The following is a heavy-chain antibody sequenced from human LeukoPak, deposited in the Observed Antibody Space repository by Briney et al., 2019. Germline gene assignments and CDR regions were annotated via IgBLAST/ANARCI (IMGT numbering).Heavy chain of an antibody. CDR2: INHSGST. CDR3: ARASTMVRGAARFDP. J-gene: IGHJ5*02. Sequence: SETLSLTCAVYGGCFSGYSWSWIRQPQGQGLEWIGIINHSGSTNYHTSHERLVTSSVDTSKTQFSLTLRSVTAADTAVYYCARASTMVRGAARFDPWGQGTLVTVSS. D-gene: IGHD3-10*01. V-gene: IGHV4-34*01. CDR1: GGCFSGYS.